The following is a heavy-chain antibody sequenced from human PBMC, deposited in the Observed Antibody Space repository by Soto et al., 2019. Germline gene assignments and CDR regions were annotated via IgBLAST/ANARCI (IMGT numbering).Heavy chain of an antibody. J-gene: IGHJ5*02. D-gene: IGHD2-2*01. V-gene: IGHV4-34*01. Sequence: SETLSLTCAVYGGSFSGYYWSWIRQPPGKGLEWIGEINHSGSTNYNPSLKSRVTISVDTSKNQFSLKLSSVTAADTAVYYCARGASSYWFDPWGQGTLVTVSS. CDR2: INHSGST. CDR3: ARGASSYWFDP. CDR1: GGSFSGYY.